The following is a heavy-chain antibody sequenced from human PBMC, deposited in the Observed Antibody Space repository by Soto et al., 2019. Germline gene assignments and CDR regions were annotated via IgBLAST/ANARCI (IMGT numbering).Heavy chain of an antibody. V-gene: IGHV3-30-3*01. CDR2: ISYDGSNK. J-gene: IGHJ6*02. CDR3: ARDRGFSEWSYAYYYYYYGMDV. CDR1: GFTFSSYA. Sequence: QVQLVESGGGVVQPGRSLRLSCAASGFTFSSYAMHWVRQAPGKGLEWVAVISYDGSNKYYADSVKGRFTISRDNSKNTLYLQMNSLRAEDTAVYYCARDRGFSEWSYAYYYYYYGMDVWGQGTTVTVSS. D-gene: IGHD3-3*01.